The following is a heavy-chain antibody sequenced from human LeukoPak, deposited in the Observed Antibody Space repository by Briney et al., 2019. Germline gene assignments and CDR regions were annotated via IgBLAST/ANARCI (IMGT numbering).Heavy chain of an antibody. CDR3: ARDPYGDYVIEDY. CDR1: GFTFSSYA. J-gene: IGHJ4*02. Sequence: GGSLRLSCAASGFTFSSYAMSWVRQAPGKGLEWVSAISGSGGSTYYADSVKGRFTISRDNSKNTLYLQMNSLRAEDTAVYYCARDPYGDYVIEDYWGQGTLVTVSS. V-gene: IGHV3-23*01. D-gene: IGHD4-17*01. CDR2: ISGSGGST.